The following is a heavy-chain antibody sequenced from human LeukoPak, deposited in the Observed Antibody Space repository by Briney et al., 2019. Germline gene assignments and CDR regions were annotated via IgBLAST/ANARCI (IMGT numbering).Heavy chain of an antibody. V-gene: IGHV4-59*08. CDR1: GGSISSYY. CDR2: IYYSGST. D-gene: IGHD1-7*01. Sequence: SETLSLTCTVSGGSISSYYWSWIRQPPGKGLEWIEYIYYSGSTNYNPSLKSRVTISVDTSKNQFSLKLSSVTAADTAVYYCARPRLGNYARYFDYWGQGTLVTVSS. J-gene: IGHJ4*02. CDR3: ARPRLGNYARYFDY.